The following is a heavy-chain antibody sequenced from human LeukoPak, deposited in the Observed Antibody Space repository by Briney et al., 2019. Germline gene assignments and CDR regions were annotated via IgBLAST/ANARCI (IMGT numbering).Heavy chain of an antibody. CDR2: IWYDGSNK. J-gene: IGHJ4*02. Sequence: GGSPRLSCAASGFTFSSYGMHWVRQAPGKGLEWVAVIWYDGSNKYYADSVKGRFTISRDNSKKTLHLQMNSLRAEDTAVYYCARDRASLTGSLYYFDYWGQGTLVTVSS. V-gene: IGHV3-33*01. CDR1: GFTFSSYG. CDR3: ARDRASLTGSLYYFDY. D-gene: IGHD1-14*01.